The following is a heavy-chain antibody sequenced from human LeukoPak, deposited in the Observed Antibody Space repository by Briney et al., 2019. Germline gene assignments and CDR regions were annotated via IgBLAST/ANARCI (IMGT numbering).Heavy chain of an antibody. D-gene: IGHD3-10*01. V-gene: IGHV1-2*02. CDR1: GYTFTIYY. CDR3: ARAYGSGSYWYWFDP. J-gene: IGHJ5*02. CDR2: INPNSGGT. Sequence: ASVKVSCKASGYTFTIYYIHWVRQAPGQGLEWMGWINPNSGGTNYAQKFQGRVTMTRDTSISTAYMELSRLRSDDTAVYYCARAYGSGSYWYWFDPWGQGTLVTVSS.